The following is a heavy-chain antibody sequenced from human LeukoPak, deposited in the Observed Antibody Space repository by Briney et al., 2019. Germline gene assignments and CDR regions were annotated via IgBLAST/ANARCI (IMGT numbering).Heavy chain of an antibody. V-gene: IGHV1-69*05. CDR2: IIPIFGTA. Sequence: GASAKVSCKAFGGTFSSYAISWVRQAPGQGLEWMGRIIPIFGTANYAQKFQGRVTITTDESTSTAYMELSSLRSEDTAVYYCASFQGSSSPFDYWGQGTLVTVSS. J-gene: IGHJ4*02. D-gene: IGHD6-13*01. CDR3: ASFQGSSSPFDY. CDR1: GGTFSSYA.